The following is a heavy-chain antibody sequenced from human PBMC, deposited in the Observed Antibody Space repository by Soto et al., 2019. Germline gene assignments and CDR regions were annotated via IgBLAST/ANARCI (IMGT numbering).Heavy chain of an antibody. Sequence: ASVTVSCKASGYTFTSYAMHWVRQAPGQRPEWMGWINAGNGNTKYSQKFQGRVTITRDTSASTAYLELSRLRSEDTAVYYCARVAVAGTVLYYFDYWGQGTLVTVSS. CDR1: GYTFTSYA. D-gene: IGHD6-19*01. V-gene: IGHV1-3*01. J-gene: IGHJ4*02. CDR2: INAGNGNT. CDR3: ARVAVAGTVLYYFDY.